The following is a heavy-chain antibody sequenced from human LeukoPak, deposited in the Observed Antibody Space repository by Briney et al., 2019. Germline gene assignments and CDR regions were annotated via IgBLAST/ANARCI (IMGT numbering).Heavy chain of an antibody. J-gene: IGHJ4*02. D-gene: IGHD2-15*01. CDR3: ASTPNGVAAIYFDY. Sequence: PGGSLRLSCAASGFTFSYYAMYWVRQAPGKGLEWVAVMSYDGSKRYYADSVKGRFTISRDNSKNTLYLQMNSLRAGDTAVYYCASTPNGVAAIYFDYWGQGTLVTVSS. CDR2: MSYDGSKR. V-gene: IGHV3-30*04. CDR1: GFTFSYYA.